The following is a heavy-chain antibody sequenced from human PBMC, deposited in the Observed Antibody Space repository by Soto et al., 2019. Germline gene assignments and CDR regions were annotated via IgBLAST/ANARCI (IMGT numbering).Heavy chain of an antibody. CDR3: ARESRKRGSSLYYYGMDV. CDR2: ISSSGSTI. CDR1: GFTFSSYE. D-gene: IGHD6-6*01. J-gene: IGHJ6*02. V-gene: IGHV3-48*03. Sequence: HPGGSLRLSCAASGFTFSSYEMNWVRQAPGKGLEWVSYISSSGSTIYYADSVKGRFTISRDNAKNSLYLQMNSLRAEDTAVYYCARESRKRGSSLYYYGMDVWGQGTTVTVSS.